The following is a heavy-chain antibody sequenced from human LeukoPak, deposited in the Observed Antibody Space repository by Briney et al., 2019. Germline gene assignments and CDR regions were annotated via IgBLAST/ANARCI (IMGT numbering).Heavy chain of an antibody. CDR1: GFTFSSYA. V-gene: IGHV3-23*01. J-gene: IGHJ4*02. D-gene: IGHD3-22*01. CDR3: ATNPSSYYDSSGVY. CDR2: ISNSGGRT. Sequence: GGSLRLSCAASGFTFSSYAMSWVRQAPGKGLEWVSSISNSGGRTFYTDSVKGRFTISRDNSKNTLYLQMNSLRAEDTAVYYCATNPSSYYDSSGVYWGQGTLVTVSS.